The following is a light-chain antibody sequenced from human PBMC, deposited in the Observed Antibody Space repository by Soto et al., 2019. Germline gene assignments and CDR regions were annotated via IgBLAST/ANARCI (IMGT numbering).Light chain of an antibody. V-gene: IGLV2-14*03. CDR1: GSDVGGYNF. CDR2: DVA. CDR3: SSYTSAGTYV. J-gene: IGLJ1*01. Sequence: QSVLTQPASVSGSPGQSITISCTGTGSDVGGYNFVSWYQQHPGKAPKFIIYDVASRPSGVSNRFSGSKSGNTASLTISGLQAEDEADYYCSSYTSAGTYVFGAGTKVTV.